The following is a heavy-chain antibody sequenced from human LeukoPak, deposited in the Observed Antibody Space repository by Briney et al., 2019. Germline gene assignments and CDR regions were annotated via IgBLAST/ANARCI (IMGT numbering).Heavy chain of an antibody. D-gene: IGHD3-9*01. CDR1: GFSFTDYP. CDR2: IRTTAEGAKYA. J-gene: IGHJ4*02. V-gene: IGHV3-48*02. Sequence: PGGSLRLSCATSGFSFTDYPMNWVRQAPGKGLEWISNIRTTAEGAKYAYYADSVKGRVTISRDDGKNTLYLHMNSLRDDDTAVYYCETDKRYAFDYWGPGILVTVSS. CDR3: ETDKRYAFDY.